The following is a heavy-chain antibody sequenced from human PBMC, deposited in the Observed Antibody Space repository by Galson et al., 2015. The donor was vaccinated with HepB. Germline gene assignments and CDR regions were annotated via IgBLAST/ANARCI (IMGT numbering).Heavy chain of an antibody. V-gene: IGHV3-23*01. CDR2: ISGSGHST. Sequence: SLRLSCAASGFTFSSYAMTWVRQAPGEGLEWVSAISGSGHSTYYADSVKGRFTISRDNSKNTLYLQMNSLRAEDTAVYYCTTDVYYSTYWSWLDPWGQGTLVTVSS. J-gene: IGHJ5*02. D-gene: IGHD2-8*02. CDR1: GFTFSSYA. CDR3: TTDVYYSTYWSWLDP.